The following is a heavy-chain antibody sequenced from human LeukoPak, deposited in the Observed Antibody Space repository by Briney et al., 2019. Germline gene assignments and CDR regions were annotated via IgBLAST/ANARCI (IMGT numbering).Heavy chain of an antibody. CDR2: ISAGGQST. J-gene: IGHJ4*02. D-gene: IGHD2-15*01. CDR3: ARYPFSVAATAVALDY. V-gene: IGHV3-23*01. CDR1: GFTFSSSA. Sequence: PGGSLRLSCAASGFTFSSSAMSWVRQAPGKGLEWVSGISAGGQSTYSADSVKGRFTISRDNSKNTLYLQMNSLRAEDTAVYYCARYPFSVAATAVALDYWGQGTLVTVSS.